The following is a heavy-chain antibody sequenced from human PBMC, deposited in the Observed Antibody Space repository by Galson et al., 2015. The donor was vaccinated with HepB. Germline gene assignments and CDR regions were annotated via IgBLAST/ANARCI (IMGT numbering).Heavy chain of an antibody. D-gene: IGHD3-10*01. J-gene: IGHJ5*01. CDR1: GFSFSNHY. Sequence: LSCAVSGFSFSNHYMSWIRQAPGKGLEWVAYIGSTGSTKNYADSVKGRFTISRDNANNSLYLQMNSLRDEDTAIYFCAREGSLIRGRTNINYFDSWGQGILVTVSS. V-gene: IGHV3-11*01. CDR2: IGSTGSTK. CDR3: AREGSLIRGRTNINYFDS.